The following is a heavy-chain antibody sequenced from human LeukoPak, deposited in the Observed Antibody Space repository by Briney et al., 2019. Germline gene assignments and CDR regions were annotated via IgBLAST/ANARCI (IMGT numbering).Heavy chain of an antibody. J-gene: IGHJ5*02. CDR1: GGSFSGYY. V-gene: IGHV4-34*01. CDR3: ARHEDYYGSGSYHWFDP. CDR2: INHSGST. D-gene: IGHD3-10*01. Sequence: PSETLSLTCAVYGGSFSGYYWSWIRQPPGKGLEWIGEINHSGSTNYNPSLKSRVTISVDTSKNQFSLKLSSVTAADTAVYYCARHEDYYGSGSYHWFDPWGQGTLVTVSS.